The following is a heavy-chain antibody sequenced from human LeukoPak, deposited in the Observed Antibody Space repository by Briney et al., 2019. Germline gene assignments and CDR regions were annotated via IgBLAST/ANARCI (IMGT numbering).Heavy chain of an antibody. CDR2: IYTTGTT. CDR1: GGSINSYY. CDR3: GRQGYTASCYFVDY. Sequence: PSETLSLTCSVSGGSINSYYWGWVRQPAGKGLEWIGRIYTTGTTNYSPSLKSRLSMSLDTSKNQFSLTLTSVTAADTAVYYCGRQGYTASCYFVDYWGPGTLVTVSS. V-gene: IGHV4-4*07. J-gene: IGHJ4*02. D-gene: IGHD2-21*01.